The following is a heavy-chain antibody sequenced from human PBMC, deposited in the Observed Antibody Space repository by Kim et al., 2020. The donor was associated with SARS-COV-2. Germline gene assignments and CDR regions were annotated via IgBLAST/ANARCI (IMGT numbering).Heavy chain of an antibody. V-gene: IGHV3-7*03. CDR1: GFTFSSSW. D-gene: IGHD2-21*01. J-gene: IGHJ3*02. CDR3: ARGEDYYFDI. Sequence: GGSLRLSCAASGFTFSSSWMNWVRQAPGKGLEWVAYIDEDGSVKYYVDSVKGRFTISRDNAKNSVYIEMNSLRAEDTAIYYCARGEDYYFDIWGHGTMVTVSS. CDR2: IDEDGSVK.